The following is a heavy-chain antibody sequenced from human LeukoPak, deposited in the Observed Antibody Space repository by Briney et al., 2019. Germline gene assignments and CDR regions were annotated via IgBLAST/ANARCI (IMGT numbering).Heavy chain of an antibody. CDR3: ARGVRGVIISARKKYYYYMGV. CDR1: GFTLSSYA. J-gene: IGHJ6*03. V-gene: IGHV3-23*01. CDR2: ISVSGNT. Sequence: PGGSLRLSCAASGFTLSSYAMSWVRQGPGKGLEWVSAISVSGNTYHADSVKGRFTISRDNAKNSLYLQMNSLRAEDTAVYYCARGVRGVIISARKKYYYYMGVWGKGTTVTISS. D-gene: IGHD3-10*02.